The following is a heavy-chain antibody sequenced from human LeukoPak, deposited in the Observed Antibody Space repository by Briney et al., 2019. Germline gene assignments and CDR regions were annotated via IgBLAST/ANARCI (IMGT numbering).Heavy chain of an antibody. V-gene: IGHV4-30-4*01. CDR3: ARAACSNTSCPFDY. CDR1: GGSISSGDHY. Sequence: SETLSLTCTVSGGSISSGDHYWSWIRQHPGKGLEWIGYIYYSGSTYYNPSLKSRVTISVDTSKNQFSLKLSSVTAADTAVYYCARAACSNTSCPFDYWGQGTLVTVSS. CDR2: IYYSGST. D-gene: IGHD2-2*01. J-gene: IGHJ4*02.